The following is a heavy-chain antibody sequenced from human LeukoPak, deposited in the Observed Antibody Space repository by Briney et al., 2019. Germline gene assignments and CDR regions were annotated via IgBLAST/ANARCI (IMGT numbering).Heavy chain of an antibody. J-gene: IGHJ4*02. CDR1: GFSSSSYW. V-gene: IGHV3-7*01. D-gene: IGHD2-8*01. Sequence: QPGGSLRLSCAASGFSSSSYWMTWVRQAPGKGLEWVANIKQDGSEKNYVDSVKSRFTISRDNAKKLLYLQMNSLRVEDTAVYYCMVASIDYWGQGTLVTVSS. CDR3: MVASIDY. CDR2: IKQDGSEK.